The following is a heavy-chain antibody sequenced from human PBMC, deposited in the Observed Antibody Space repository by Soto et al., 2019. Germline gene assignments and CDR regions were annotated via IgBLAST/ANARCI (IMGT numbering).Heavy chain of an antibody. CDR2: ISSSSSYI. Sequence: GGSLRLSCAASGFTFSSYSMNWVRQAPGKGLEWVSSISSSSSYIYYADSVKGRFTISSDNAKNSLYLQMHSLRAEDTAVYYCAGDLGPRITMIVGGAPYYYYGRDDLGQGTTVTVSP. V-gene: IGHV3-21*01. D-gene: IGHD3-22*01. J-gene: IGHJ6*01. CDR3: AGDLGPRITMIVGGAPYYYYGRDD. CDR1: GFTFSSYS.